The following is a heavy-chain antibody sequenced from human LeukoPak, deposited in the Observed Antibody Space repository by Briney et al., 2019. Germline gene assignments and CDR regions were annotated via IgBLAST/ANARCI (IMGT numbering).Heavy chain of an antibody. CDR2: INHSGST. CDR3: ARGGDFWSGYYRSYYFDY. CDR1: GYSISSGYY. Sequence: TSETLSLTCAVSGYSISSGYYWSWIRQPPGQGLEWIGEINHSGSTNYNPSLKSRVTISVDTSKNQFSLKLSSVTAADTAVYYCARGGDFWSGYYRSYYFDYWGQGTLVTVSS. J-gene: IGHJ4*02. V-gene: IGHV4-38-2*01. D-gene: IGHD3-3*01.